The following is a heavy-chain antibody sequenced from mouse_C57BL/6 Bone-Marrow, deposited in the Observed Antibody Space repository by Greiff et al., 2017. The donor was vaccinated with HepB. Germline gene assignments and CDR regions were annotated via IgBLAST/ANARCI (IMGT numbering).Heavy chain of an antibody. CDR3: ARGYGSSWFAY. J-gene: IGHJ3*01. CDR1: GYTFTDYY. CDR2: IYPGSGNT. V-gene: IGHV1-76*01. D-gene: IGHD1-1*01. Sequence: QVHVKQSGAELVRPGASVKLSCKASGYTFTDYYINWVKQRPGQGLEWIARIYPGSGNTYYNEKFKGKATLTAEKSSSTAYMQLSSLTSEDSAVYFCARGYGSSWFAYWGQGTLVTVSA.